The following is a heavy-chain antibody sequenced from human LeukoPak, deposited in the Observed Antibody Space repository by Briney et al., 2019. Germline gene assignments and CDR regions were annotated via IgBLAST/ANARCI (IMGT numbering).Heavy chain of an antibody. D-gene: IGHD3-22*01. CDR3: ARGEEKAYYYESSGYLGDY. CDR2: INPNSGGT. CDR1: GYTFTSYG. Sequence: PGASVKVSCKASGYTFTSYGISWVRQAPGQGLEWMGWINPNSGGTKYAQKFQDRVTMTRDTSIITAYMELSRLTSDDTAVYYCARGEEKAYYYESSGYLGDYWGQGTLVTVSS. J-gene: IGHJ4*02. V-gene: IGHV1-2*02.